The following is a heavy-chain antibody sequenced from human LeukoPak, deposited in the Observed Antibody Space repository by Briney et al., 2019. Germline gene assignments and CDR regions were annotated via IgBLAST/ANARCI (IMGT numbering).Heavy chain of an antibody. J-gene: IGHJ4*02. Sequence: SVKVSCKASGGTFSSYAISWVRQAPGQGLEWMGRIIPIFGTANYAQRFQGRVTITTDESTSTAYMELSSLRSEDTAVYYCAREEAMITFGGVIVNSIDYWGQGTLVTVSS. CDR1: GGTFSSYA. CDR3: AREEAMITFGGVIVNSIDY. D-gene: IGHD3-16*02. CDR2: IIPIFGTA. V-gene: IGHV1-69*05.